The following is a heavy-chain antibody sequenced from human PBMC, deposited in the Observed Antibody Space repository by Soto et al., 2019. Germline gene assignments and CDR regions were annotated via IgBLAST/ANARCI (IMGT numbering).Heavy chain of an antibody. CDR2: ISWNSGSI. D-gene: IGHD6-6*01. J-gene: IGHJ3*02. V-gene: IGHV3-9*01. Sequence: GGSLRLSCAASGFTFDDYAMHWVRQAPGKGLEWVSGISWNSGSIGYADSVKGRFTISRDNAKNPLYLQMNSLRAEDTALYYCAKDRSAYSSSSGDAFDIWGQGTMVTVSS. CDR1: GFTFDDYA. CDR3: AKDRSAYSSSSGDAFDI.